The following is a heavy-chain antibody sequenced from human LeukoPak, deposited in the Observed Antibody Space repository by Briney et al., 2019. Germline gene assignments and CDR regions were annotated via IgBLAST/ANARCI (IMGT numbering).Heavy chain of an antibody. CDR1: GGPISSYY. Sequence: SETLSLTCTVSGGPISSYYWSWIRQPPGKGLEWIGYIYYSGSTNYNPSLKSRVTISVDTSKNQFSLKLSSVTAADTAVYYCARDSLQGFDYWGQGTLVTVSS. J-gene: IGHJ4*02. D-gene: IGHD4-11*01. CDR2: IYYSGST. V-gene: IGHV4-59*01. CDR3: ARDSLQGFDY.